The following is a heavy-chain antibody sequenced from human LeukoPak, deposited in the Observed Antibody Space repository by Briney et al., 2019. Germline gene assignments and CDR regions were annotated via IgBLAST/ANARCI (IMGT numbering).Heavy chain of an antibody. J-gene: IGHJ1*01. Sequence: PSETLSLTCSVSGDSISRSDSYWDWIRQPPGKGLEWFGTIYYSGRTYYSPSLKSRVTMSVDTSSNQFSLNLRSVTAADTAVYYCARRRYFDGSGYLEWGQGTLLSVSS. CDR3: ARRRYFDGSGYLE. V-gene: IGHV4-39*01. CDR2: IYYSGRT. CDR1: GDSISRSDSY. D-gene: IGHD3-22*01.